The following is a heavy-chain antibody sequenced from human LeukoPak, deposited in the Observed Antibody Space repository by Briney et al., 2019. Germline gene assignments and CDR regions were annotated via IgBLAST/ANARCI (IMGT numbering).Heavy chain of an antibody. Sequence: PGGPLRLSCAASGFTFSDYYMSWTRQAPGKGLEWVSYISSSGSTIYYADSVKGRFTISRDNAKNSLYLQMNSLRAEDTAVYYCARDAFTIFGVVITTQRFDYWGQGTLVTVSS. CDR2: ISSSGSTI. CDR3: ARDAFTIFGVVITTQRFDY. V-gene: IGHV3-11*01. CDR1: GFTFSDYY. D-gene: IGHD3-3*01. J-gene: IGHJ4*02.